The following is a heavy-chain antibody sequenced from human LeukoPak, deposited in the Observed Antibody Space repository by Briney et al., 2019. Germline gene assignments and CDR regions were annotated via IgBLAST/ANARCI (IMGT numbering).Heavy chain of an antibody. CDR2: IYYSGST. D-gene: IGHD6-13*01. V-gene: IGHV4-59*12. CDR3: ARDILAAAGHGGAFDI. CDR1: GGSISSYY. Sequence: SETLSLTCTVSGGSISSYYWSWIRQPPGKGLEWIGYIYYSGSTNYNPSLKSRVTISVDRSKNQFSLKLSSVTAADTAVYYCARDILAAAGHGGAFDIWGQGTMVTVSS. J-gene: IGHJ3*02.